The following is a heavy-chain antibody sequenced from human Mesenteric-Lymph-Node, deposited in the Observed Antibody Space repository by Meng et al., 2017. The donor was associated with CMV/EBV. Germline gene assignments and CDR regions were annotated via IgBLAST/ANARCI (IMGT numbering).Heavy chain of an antibody. D-gene: IGHD3-22*01. CDR1: GFIFSRYA. J-gene: IGHJ4*02. Sequence: GGSLRLSCAASGFIFSRYALHWVRQAPGKGLEWVAVISYDGSNKYYADSVKGRFTISRGNSKNTLYLQMNSLRAEDTAVYYCARDYSGYAFDYWGQGTLVTVSS. CDR2: ISYDGSNK. CDR3: ARDYSGYAFDY. V-gene: IGHV3-30*04.